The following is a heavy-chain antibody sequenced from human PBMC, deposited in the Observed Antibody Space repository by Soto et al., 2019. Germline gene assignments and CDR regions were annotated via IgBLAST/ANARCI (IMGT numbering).Heavy chain of an antibody. D-gene: IGHD3-10*02. J-gene: IGHJ4*02. Sequence: SETLSLTCAVSGGSISSSNWWSWVRQPPGKGLEWIGEIYHSGSTNYNPSLKSRVTISVDKSKNQFSLKLSSVTAADTAVYYCARVGYYVMDGGGAYLSGALVDYWGQGTLVTVSS. V-gene: IGHV4-4*02. CDR3: ARVGYYVMDGGGAYLSGALVDY. CDR1: GGSISSSNW. CDR2: IYHSGST.